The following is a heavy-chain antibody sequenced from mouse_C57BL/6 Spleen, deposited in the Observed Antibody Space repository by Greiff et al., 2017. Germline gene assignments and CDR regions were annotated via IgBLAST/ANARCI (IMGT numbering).Heavy chain of an antibody. V-gene: IGHV1-5*01. D-gene: IGHD2-1*01. CDR3: TREAIYYGNAGAMDY. Sequence: VQLQQSGTVLARPGASVKLSCKTSGYTFTSYWMPWVKQRPGQGLEWIGAIYTGNSDTSYNQKFHGQANLTAVTSASTADMELSSLTNEDSAVYYGTREAIYYGNAGAMDYWGQGTSVTVSS. CDR1: GYTFTSYW. J-gene: IGHJ4*01. CDR2: IYTGNSDT.